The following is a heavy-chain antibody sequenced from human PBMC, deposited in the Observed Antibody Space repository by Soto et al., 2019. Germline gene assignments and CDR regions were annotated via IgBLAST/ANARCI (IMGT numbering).Heavy chain of an antibody. D-gene: IGHD5-12*01. Sequence: PSETLFLTCAVYGGSFSGYYWSWIRQPPGKGLEWIGEINHSGSTNYNPSLKSRVTISVDTSKNQFSLKLSSVTAADTAVYYCARGSRRLRHSSWDWFDPWGQGTLVTVSS. V-gene: IGHV4-34*01. CDR1: GGSFSGYY. CDR3: ARGSRRLRHSSWDWFDP. CDR2: INHSGST. J-gene: IGHJ5*02.